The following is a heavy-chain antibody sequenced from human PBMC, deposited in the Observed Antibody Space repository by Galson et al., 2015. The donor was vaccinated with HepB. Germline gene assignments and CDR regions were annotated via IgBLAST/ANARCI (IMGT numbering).Heavy chain of an antibody. CDR3: TTEGRFLPGTGFDI. CDR2: ISYDGSNK. Sequence: SCKASGFTFSSYAMHWVRQAPGKGLEWVAVISYDGSNKYYADSVKGRFTISRDNSKNTLYLQMNSLKTEDTAVYYCTTEGRFLPGTGFDIWGQGTMVTVSS. J-gene: IGHJ3*02. D-gene: IGHD2/OR15-2a*01. CDR1: GFTFSSYA. V-gene: IGHV3-30*04.